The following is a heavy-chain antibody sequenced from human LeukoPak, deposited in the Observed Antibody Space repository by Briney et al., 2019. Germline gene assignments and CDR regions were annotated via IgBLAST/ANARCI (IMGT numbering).Heavy chain of an antibody. Sequence: PGGSLSLSCAASGFTLSDSWMSWVRQPPGKGLEWVANMNQDGSAKGYAYSVKGRYTISRENASTSLYLQMSSLRAEDTAVYYCETCTHWVAGDVWGQGTTVTVYS. J-gene: IGHJ6*02. CDR2: MNQDGSAK. CDR1: GFTLSDSW. CDR3: ETCTHWVAGDV. V-gene: IGHV3-7*03. D-gene: IGHD2-8*01.